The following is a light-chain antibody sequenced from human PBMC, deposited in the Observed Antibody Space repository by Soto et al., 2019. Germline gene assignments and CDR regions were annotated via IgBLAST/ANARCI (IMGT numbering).Light chain of an antibody. CDR3: QQYYSSVVT. J-gene: IGKJ5*01. V-gene: IGKV4-1*01. CDR2: WAS. CDR1: QSILYSPNNKNS. Sequence: DIVMTQSPDSLAVSLGERATINCKSSQSILYSPNNKNSLAWFQQQPGQPPKLLIYWASTRESGVPDRFSGSGSATDFTLTISSLQAEDVAVYYCQQYYSSVVTFGQGTRLEIK.